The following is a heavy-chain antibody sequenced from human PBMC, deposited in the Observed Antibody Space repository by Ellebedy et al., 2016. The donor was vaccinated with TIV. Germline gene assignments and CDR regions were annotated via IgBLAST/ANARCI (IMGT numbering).Heavy chain of an antibody. Sequence: GESLKISXAASGFTFSSYWMNWVRQAPGRGLEWVANIKQDGSVKYYVDSVKGRFTISRDNAKNSLYLQTNSLRPEDTAVYYSAREVGGGGAYWGQGTLVTVSS. V-gene: IGHV3-7*01. D-gene: IGHD2-21*01. CDR1: GFTFSSYW. CDR3: AREVGGGGAY. J-gene: IGHJ4*02. CDR2: IKQDGSVK.